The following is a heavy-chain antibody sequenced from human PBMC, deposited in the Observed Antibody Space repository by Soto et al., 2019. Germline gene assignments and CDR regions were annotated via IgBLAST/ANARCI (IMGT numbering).Heavy chain of an antibody. Sequence: SETLSLTCTVSGGSISSSSYYWGWIRQPPGKGLEWIGSIYYSGNTYYNPSLKSRVTISVDTAKNQFSLKLSSVTAADTAVYYCARGSSIAGLYYGMDVCGQGTTVT. CDR3: ARGSSIAGLYYGMDV. D-gene: IGHD6-6*01. J-gene: IGHJ6*02. CDR1: GGSISSSSYY. V-gene: IGHV4-39*01. CDR2: IYYSGNT.